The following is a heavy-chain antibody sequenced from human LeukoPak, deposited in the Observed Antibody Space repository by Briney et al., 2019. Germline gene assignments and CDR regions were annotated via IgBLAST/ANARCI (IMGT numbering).Heavy chain of an antibody. CDR1: GFTFSGYG. J-gene: IGHJ6*01. CDR3: ARHVPPHGMDV. V-gene: IGHV3-33*01. Sequence: PGGSLRLSCAASGFTFSGYGMHWVRPAPGKGLEGVAVIWYNGTNKYYADSVKGEFTNSRDNSKNTPYLQMNSRRVEDTAVNYGARHVPPHGMDVWGEGNTVSVSS. D-gene: IGHD2-2*01. CDR2: IWYNGTNK.